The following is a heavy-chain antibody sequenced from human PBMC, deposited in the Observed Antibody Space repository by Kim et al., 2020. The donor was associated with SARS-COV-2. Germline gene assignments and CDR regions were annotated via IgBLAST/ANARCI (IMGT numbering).Heavy chain of an antibody. Sequence: GGSLRLSCAASGFTFSSYSMNWVRQAPGKGLEWVSSISSSSSYIYYADSVKGRFTISRDNAKNSLYLQMNSLRAEDTAVYYCARVPSEFGVPAAMDDDYWGQGTLVTVSS. D-gene: IGHD2-2*01. V-gene: IGHV3-21*01. J-gene: IGHJ4*02. CDR3: ARVPSEFGVPAAMDDDY. CDR1: GFTFSSYS. CDR2: ISSSSSYI.